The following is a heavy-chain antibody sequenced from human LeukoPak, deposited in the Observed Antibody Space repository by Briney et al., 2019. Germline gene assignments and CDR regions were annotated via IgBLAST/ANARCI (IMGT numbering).Heavy chain of an antibody. Sequence: GGSLRLSCTASGFTFGDYAMSWVRQAPGKGLEWVGFIRSKAYGGTTEHAASVKGRFTISRDDSKSIAYLQMNSLKTEDTAVYYCTREGVTHYFDYWGQGTLVTVSS. J-gene: IGHJ4*02. D-gene: IGHD4-23*01. CDR1: GFTFGDYA. CDR3: TREGVTHYFDY. V-gene: IGHV3-49*04. CDR2: IRSKAYGGTT.